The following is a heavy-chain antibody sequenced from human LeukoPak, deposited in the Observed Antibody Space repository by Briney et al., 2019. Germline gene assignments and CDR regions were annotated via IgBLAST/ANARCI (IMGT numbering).Heavy chain of an antibody. CDR2: ISFDGSNK. J-gene: IGHJ4*02. Sequence: GGSLRLSCTVSGFNFKTYAMHWVRQAPGRGLEWVAVISFDGSNKYFADSVDGRFAISRDNSKNTLYLQMNSLRAEDTAVYYCAKDPVVGSGWFNYFDYWGQGTLVTVSS. CDR1: GFNFKTYA. CDR3: AKDPVVGSGWFNYFDY. V-gene: IGHV3-30-3*02. D-gene: IGHD6-19*01.